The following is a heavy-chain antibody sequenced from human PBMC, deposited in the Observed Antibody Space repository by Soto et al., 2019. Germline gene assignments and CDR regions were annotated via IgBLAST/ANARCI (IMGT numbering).Heavy chain of an antibody. Sequence: SETLSLTCTVSGGSISSYYWSWIRQPPGQGLEWIGYIYYTGSTNYNPSLKSRVTISLDTSKTQFSLKLNSVTAADTAVYYCARGGTISAGVKDVWGKGNTVTVS. V-gene: IGHV4-59*01. D-gene: IGHD3-16*01. CDR1: GGSISSYY. CDR3: ARGGTISAGVKDV. J-gene: IGHJ6*03. CDR2: IYYTGST.